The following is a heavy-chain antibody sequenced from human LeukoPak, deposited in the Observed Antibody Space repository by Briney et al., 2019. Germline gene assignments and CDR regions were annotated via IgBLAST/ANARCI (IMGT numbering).Heavy chain of an antibody. CDR3: ARRLFGVVGGFDY. Sequence: GGSLRLSCAASGFTFSSYSMNWVRQARGKRLEWVSSISSSSSYIYYADSVKGRFPISRDNAKNSLYLQMNSLRAEDTAVYYCARRLFGVVGGFDYWGQGTLVTVSS. CDR2: ISSSSSYI. CDR1: GFTFSSYS. V-gene: IGHV3-21*01. J-gene: IGHJ4*02. D-gene: IGHD3-10*01.